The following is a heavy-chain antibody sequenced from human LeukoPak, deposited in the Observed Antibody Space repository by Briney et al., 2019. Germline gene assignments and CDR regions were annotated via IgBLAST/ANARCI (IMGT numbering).Heavy chain of an antibody. CDR1: GFTFSSYA. CDR2: ISSNGGST. J-gene: IGHJ4*02. D-gene: IGHD2-15*01. Sequence: GGSLRLSCPASGFTFSSYAMHWVRQAPGKGLEYVSAISSNGGSTYYADSVKGRFTISRDNSKNTLYLQMSSLRAEDTAVYYCVKATYCSGGSCYSYYFDYWGQGTLVTVSS. V-gene: IGHV3-64D*06. CDR3: VKATYCSGGSCYSYYFDY.